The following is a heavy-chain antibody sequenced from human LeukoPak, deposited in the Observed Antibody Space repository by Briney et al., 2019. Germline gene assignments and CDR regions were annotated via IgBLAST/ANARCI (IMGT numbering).Heavy chain of an antibody. V-gene: IGHV3-15*01. CDR2: IKSKADGGTT. Sequence: GGSLRLSCAASGFTFSSYSMNWVRQAPGKGLEWVGRIKSKADGGTTDYAAPVKGRFTISRDDSQNTLYLQMNSLKTEDTAVYYCTTDNDDYYYYYMDVWGKGTTVTISS. D-gene: IGHD1-1*01. CDR3: TTDNDDYYYYYMDV. J-gene: IGHJ6*03. CDR1: GFTFSSYS.